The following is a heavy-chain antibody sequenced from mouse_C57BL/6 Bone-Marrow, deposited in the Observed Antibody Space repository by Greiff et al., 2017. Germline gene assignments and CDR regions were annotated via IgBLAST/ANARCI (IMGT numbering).Heavy chain of an antibody. CDR2: ILPGSGSP. J-gene: IGHJ4*01. Sequence: VQLQESGAELMKPGASVKLSCKATGYTFTGYWIEWVKQRPGHGLEWIGEILPGSGSPNYNAKFKGKATFTADTSSNTAYMQLSSLTTEDSAIYYCARWGYAMDYWGQGTSVTVSS. CDR3: ARWGYAMDY. CDR1: GYTFTGYW. V-gene: IGHV1-9*01.